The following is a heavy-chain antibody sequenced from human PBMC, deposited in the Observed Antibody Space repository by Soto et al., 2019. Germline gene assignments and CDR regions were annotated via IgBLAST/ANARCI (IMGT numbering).Heavy chain of an antibody. V-gene: IGHV1-69*06. CDR2: IIPIFGTA. D-gene: IGHD2-2*01. Sequence: QVQLVQSGAEVKKPGSSVKVSCKASGGTFSSYAISWVRQAPGQGLEWMGGIIPIFGTANYAQKFQGRVTITADKSASTDYMELSSLRVEDTAVYYCARVLPRDIVVVPAATGYYYYGMDVWGQGTTVTVSS. CDR1: GGTFSSYA. J-gene: IGHJ6*02. CDR3: ARVLPRDIVVVPAATGYYYYGMDV.